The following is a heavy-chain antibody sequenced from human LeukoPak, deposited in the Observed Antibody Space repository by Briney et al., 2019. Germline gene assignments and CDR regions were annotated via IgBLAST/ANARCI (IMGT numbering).Heavy chain of an antibody. J-gene: IGHJ4*02. CDR3: ARELSSSGSTFDY. CDR2: IYTSGST. V-gene: IGHV4-61*02. Sequence: PSETLSLTCTVSGGSISSGSYYWSWIRQPAGKGLEWIGRIYTSGSTNYNPSLKSRATISVDTSKNQFSLKLSSVTAADTAVYYCARELSSSGSTFDYWGQGTLVTVSS. D-gene: IGHD1-14*01. CDR1: GGSISSGSYY.